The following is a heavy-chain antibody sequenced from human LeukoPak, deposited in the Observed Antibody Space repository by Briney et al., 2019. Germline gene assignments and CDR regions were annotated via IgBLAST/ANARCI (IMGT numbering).Heavy chain of an antibody. CDR2: IDNSGGYT. D-gene: IGHD1-26*01. V-gene: IGHV3-23*01. Sequence: PGGSLRLSCAASGFTFGTYAMSWVRQAPGKGLEWVSTIDNSGGYTYYADSVKGRFTISRDNSKNTLYLQMNSLRAEDTAVYYCARVRWELEPPDYWGQGTLVTVSS. CDR1: GFTFGTYA. CDR3: ARVRWELEPPDY. J-gene: IGHJ4*02.